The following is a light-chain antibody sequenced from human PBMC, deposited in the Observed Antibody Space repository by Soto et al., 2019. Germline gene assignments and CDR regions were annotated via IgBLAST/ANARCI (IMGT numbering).Light chain of an antibody. Sequence: QSVLTQPASVSGSPGQSITISCTGTSSDVGGYNHVSWYQQHPGKAPKIIIYDVSNRPSGVSNRFSGSKSGNTASLTISGLQAEDEADYYCSSYTSSITVVFGGGTKVTVL. V-gene: IGLV2-14*01. CDR1: SSDVGGYNH. CDR3: SSYTSSITVV. CDR2: DVS. J-gene: IGLJ2*01.